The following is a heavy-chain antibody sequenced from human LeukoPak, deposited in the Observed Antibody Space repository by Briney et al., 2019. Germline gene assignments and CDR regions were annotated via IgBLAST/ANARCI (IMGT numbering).Heavy chain of an antibody. CDR2: IRYDGSNK. CDR3: AKVRDTGYSSGWYDY. Sequence: PGGSLRLSCAASGFTSSSYGMHWVRQAPGKGLEWVAFIRYDGSNKYYADSVKGRFTISRDNSKNTLYLQMNSLRAEDTAVYYCAKVRDTGYSSGWYDYWGQGTLVTVSS. CDR1: GFTSSSYG. D-gene: IGHD6-19*01. J-gene: IGHJ4*02. V-gene: IGHV3-30*02.